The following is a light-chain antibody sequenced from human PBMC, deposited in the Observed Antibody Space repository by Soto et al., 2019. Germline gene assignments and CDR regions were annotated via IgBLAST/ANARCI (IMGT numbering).Light chain of an antibody. Sequence: EIVFTQSPGTRSLSPGERATLSCRASQSVSNTYLAWYQQKPGQAPRLLIYDASSRATGIPDRFSGSGSGTDFTLTISRLEPEDFAVYYCQQYGRSPGLFTFGPGTKVDIK. CDR1: QSVSNTY. CDR2: DAS. V-gene: IGKV3-20*01. J-gene: IGKJ3*01. CDR3: QQYGRSPGLFT.